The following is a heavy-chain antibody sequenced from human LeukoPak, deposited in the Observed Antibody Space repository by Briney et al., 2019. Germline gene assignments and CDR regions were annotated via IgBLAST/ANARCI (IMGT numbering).Heavy chain of an antibody. CDR1: GFTFSSYA. J-gene: IGHJ4*02. Sequence: GGSLRLSCAASGFTFSSYAMGWVRQAPGKGLEWVSAISGTDGSTNYADSVKGRVTISRDNSKNTLYMQMKSLRAEDTAVYYCARDFYCSRTSCYAPSFDYWGQGTLVTVSS. CDR2: ISGTDGST. V-gene: IGHV3-23*01. CDR3: ARDFYCSRTSCYAPSFDY. D-gene: IGHD2-2*01.